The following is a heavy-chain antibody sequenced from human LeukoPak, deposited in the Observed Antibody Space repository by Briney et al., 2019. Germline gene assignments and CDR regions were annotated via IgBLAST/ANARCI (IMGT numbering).Heavy chain of an antibody. CDR1: GFTFSSYA. Sequence: GGSLRLSCAASGFTFSSYAMSWVRQTPGKGLEWASAISGSGGSTYYADSVKGRFTISRDNSKNTLYLQMNSLRAEDTAVYYCAKDRVVERYSYGYRFDYWGQGTLVTVSS. CDR3: AKDRVVERYSYGYRFDY. D-gene: IGHD5-18*01. J-gene: IGHJ4*02. CDR2: ISGSGGST. V-gene: IGHV3-23*01.